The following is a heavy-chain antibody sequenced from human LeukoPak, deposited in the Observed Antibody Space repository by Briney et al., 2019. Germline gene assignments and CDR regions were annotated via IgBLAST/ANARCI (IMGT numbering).Heavy chain of an antibody. CDR1: GGSISSSSYY. Sequence: SETLSLTCTVSGGSISSSSYYWGWIRQPPGKGLEWIGSIYYSGSTYYNPSLKSQVTISVDTSKNQFSLKLSSVTAADTAVYYCARYYSSGWNYFDYWGQGTLVTVSS. V-gene: IGHV4-39*01. CDR3: ARYYSSGWNYFDY. CDR2: IYYSGST. J-gene: IGHJ4*02. D-gene: IGHD6-19*01.